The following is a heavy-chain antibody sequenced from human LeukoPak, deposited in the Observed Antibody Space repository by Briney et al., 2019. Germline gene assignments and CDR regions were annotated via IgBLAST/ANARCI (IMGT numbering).Heavy chain of an antibody. Sequence: PGGSLRLSCAASGFTFDDYAMHWVRQAPGKGLEWVSGISWNSGSIGYADSVKGRFTISRDNAKNSLYLQMNSLRAEDTALYYCAKGYGSGHIDYWGQGTLVTVSS. V-gene: IGHV3-9*01. CDR1: GFTFDDYA. J-gene: IGHJ4*02. CDR3: AKGYGSGHIDY. CDR2: ISWNSGSI. D-gene: IGHD3-10*01.